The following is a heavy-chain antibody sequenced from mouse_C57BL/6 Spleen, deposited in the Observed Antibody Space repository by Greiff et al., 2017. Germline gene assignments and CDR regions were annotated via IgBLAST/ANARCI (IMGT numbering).Heavy chain of an antibody. Sequence: QVQLQQSGPGLVAPSQSLSITCTVSGFSLTSYAISWVRQPPGKGLEWLGVIWTGGGTNYNSALKSRLGISKGNSKSQVFLKMNSLQTDDTSRYYCARRWSGNWYFDVWGTGTTVTVSS. J-gene: IGHJ1*03. V-gene: IGHV2-9-1*01. CDR2: IWTGGGT. D-gene: IGHD2-3*01. CDR3: ARRWSGNWYFDV. CDR1: GFSLTSYA.